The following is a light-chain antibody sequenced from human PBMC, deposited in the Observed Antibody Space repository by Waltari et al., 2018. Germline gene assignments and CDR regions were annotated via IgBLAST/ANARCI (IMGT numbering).Light chain of an antibody. CDR1: SSDVGSYNL. V-gene: IGLV2-23*01. CDR3: CSYAGSRV. Sequence: QSALTQPASVSGSPGQSITISCTVTSSDVGSYNLVSWYHQHPGKAPKLMIYEGSKRPSGVSNRFAGSKSVNTASLTISGLQAEDEADYYCCSYAGSRVFGGGTKLTVL. J-gene: IGLJ3*02. CDR2: EGS.